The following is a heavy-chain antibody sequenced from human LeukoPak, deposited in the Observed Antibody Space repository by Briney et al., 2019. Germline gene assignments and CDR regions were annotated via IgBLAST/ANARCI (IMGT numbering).Heavy chain of an antibody. CDR1: GFTFSNAW. J-gene: IGHJ4*02. D-gene: IGHD3-10*01. Sequence: GGSLRLSCAASGFTFSNAWMSWVRQAPGKGLEWVGRIKSKTDGGTTDYAAPVKGRFTISRGDSKNTLYLQMNSLKTEDTAVYYCTTDVDYYGSGSYLSVDYWGQGTLVTVSS. CDR3: TTDVDYYGSGSYLSVDY. CDR2: IKSKTDGGTT. V-gene: IGHV3-15*01.